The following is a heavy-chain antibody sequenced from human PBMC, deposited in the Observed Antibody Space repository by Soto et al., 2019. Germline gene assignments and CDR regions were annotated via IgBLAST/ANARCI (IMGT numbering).Heavy chain of an antibody. Sequence: SETLSLTCAVYGGSFSGYYWSWIRQPPGKGLEWIGEINHSGSTNYNPSLKSRVTISVDTSKNQFSLKLSSVIAADTAVYYCARGYCTNGVCPWGQGTLVTVSS. CDR1: GGSFSGYY. D-gene: IGHD2-8*01. CDR2: INHSGST. V-gene: IGHV4-34*01. J-gene: IGHJ5*02. CDR3: ARGYCTNGVCP.